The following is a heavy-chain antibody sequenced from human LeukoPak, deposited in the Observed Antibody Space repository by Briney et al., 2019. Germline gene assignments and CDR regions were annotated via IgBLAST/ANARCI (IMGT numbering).Heavy chain of an antibody. CDR1: GYTFTGYY. J-gene: IGHJ6*02. D-gene: IGHD3-10*01. CDR2: INPNSGGT. CDR3: ARDGVCYGSGSSYYYYGMDV. V-gene: IGHV1-2*02. Sequence: ASVKVSCKASGYTFTGYYMHWVRQAPGQGLEWMGWINPNSGGTNYAQKFQGRVTMTRDTSTSTVYMELSSLRSKDTAVYYCARDGVCYGSGSSYYYYGMDVWGQGTTVTVSS.